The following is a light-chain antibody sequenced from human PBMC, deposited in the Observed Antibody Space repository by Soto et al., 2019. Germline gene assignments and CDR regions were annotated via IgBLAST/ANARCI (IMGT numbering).Light chain of an antibody. J-gene: IGKJ1*01. CDR1: QSVSRN. Sequence: EIVMTQSPATLSVSPGERGTLSCRASQSVSRNLAWYQQKPGQAPRLLIYAASTRATGFPARFSGSGSGTEFTLTISSLQSEDFAVYSCQQYNNWPPTFGQGTKVDIK. CDR3: QQYNNWPPT. V-gene: IGKV3-15*01. CDR2: AAS.